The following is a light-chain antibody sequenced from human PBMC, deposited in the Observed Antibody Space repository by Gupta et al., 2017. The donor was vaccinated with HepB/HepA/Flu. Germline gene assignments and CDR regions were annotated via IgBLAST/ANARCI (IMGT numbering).Light chain of an antibody. J-gene: IGKJ4*01. Sequence: EIVMTQSPATLSVSPGERATLSCRASQSVRSNLAWYQQKAGQAPRLLIYGASTRATGIPARFSGSESGTEFTLTISSLQSEDFAVYYCQQDNTWPSVTFGGGTRVEIK. CDR3: QQDNTWPSVT. V-gene: IGKV3-15*01. CDR2: GAS. CDR1: QSVRSN.